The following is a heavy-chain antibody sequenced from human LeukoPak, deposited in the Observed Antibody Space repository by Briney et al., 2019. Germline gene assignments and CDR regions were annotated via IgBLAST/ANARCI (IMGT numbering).Heavy chain of an antibody. CDR2: IIPIFGTA. J-gene: IGHJ5*02. Sequence: SVKVSRKASGGTFSSYAISWVRQAPGQGLEWMGGIIPIFGTANYAQKFQGRVTITADESTSTAYMELSSLRSEDTAVYYCARVAMGRGVAYLGFDPWGQGTLVTVSS. V-gene: IGHV1-69*13. CDR1: GGTFSSYA. CDR3: ARVAMGRGVAYLGFDP. D-gene: IGHD3-10*01.